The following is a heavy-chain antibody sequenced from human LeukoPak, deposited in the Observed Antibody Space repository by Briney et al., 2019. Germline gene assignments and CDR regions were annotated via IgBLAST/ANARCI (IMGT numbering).Heavy chain of an antibody. CDR1: GFTFSSYA. V-gene: IGHV3-30*04. D-gene: IGHD3-16*01. CDR2: ISYDGSNK. CDR3: ARGDGGKDGVLGDYFDY. J-gene: IGHJ4*02. Sequence: GGPLRLSCAASGFTFSSYAMHGARQAPGKGLEWVADISYDGSNKYYADSVKGRFTISRDNSKNTLYLQMNSLRAEDTAVYYCARGDGGKDGVLGDYFDYWGQGTLVTVSS.